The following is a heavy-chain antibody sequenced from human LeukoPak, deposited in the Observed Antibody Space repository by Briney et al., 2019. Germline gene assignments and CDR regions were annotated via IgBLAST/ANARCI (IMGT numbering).Heavy chain of an antibody. D-gene: IGHD2/OR15-2a*01. CDR2: IYYGVST. Sequence: SETLSLTCGVYAGSFSGYYWSWIRQPPRNGLGWNGYIYYGVSTNYNPSFKSRVTISVATSKNQFSLKLSSVTAADTAVYYCARVRMSKPLRWFDPWGQGTLVTVSS. CDR3: ARVRMSKPLRWFDP. CDR1: AGSFSGYY. V-gene: IGHV4-59*01. J-gene: IGHJ5*02.